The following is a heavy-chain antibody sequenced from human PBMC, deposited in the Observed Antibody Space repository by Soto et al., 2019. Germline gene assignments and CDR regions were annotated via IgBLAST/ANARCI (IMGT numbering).Heavy chain of an antibody. CDR2: ISYDGSNK. CDR1: GFTFSSYG. V-gene: IGHV3-30*18. J-gene: IGHJ6*02. CDR3: AKDLGFELPLFDCYYYGMDV. Sequence: QVQLVESGGGVVQPGRSLRLSCAASGFTFSSYGMHWVRQAPGKGLEWVAVISYDGSNKYYADSVKGRFTISRDNSKNPLYLQMNSLRAEDTAVYYCAKDLGFELPLFDCYYYGMDVWGQGTTVTVSS. D-gene: IGHD1-7*01.